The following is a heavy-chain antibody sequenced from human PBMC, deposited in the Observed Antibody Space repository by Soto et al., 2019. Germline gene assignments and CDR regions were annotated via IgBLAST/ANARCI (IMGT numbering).Heavy chain of an antibody. J-gene: IGHJ4*02. Sequence: EVQLVETGGGLIQPGGSLRLSCAASGFTVSSAYMSRVRQAPGKGLDWVSVIYSGGSTYYADSLKGRFTISRDNSKNTLNVQMNILRAEDTAVYYCARGGFSPFDYWGQGTMVTVSS. CDR2: IYSGGST. CDR1: GFTVSSAY. CDR3: ARGGFSPFDY. V-gene: IGHV3-53*02.